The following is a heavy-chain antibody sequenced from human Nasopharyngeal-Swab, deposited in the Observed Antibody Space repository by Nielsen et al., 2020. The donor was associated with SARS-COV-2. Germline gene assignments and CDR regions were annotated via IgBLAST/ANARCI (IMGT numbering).Heavy chain of an antibody. Sequence: ASVKVSCKASGYTFTGYYMHWVRQAPGQGLEWMGRINPKSGGTNYAQKFQGRVTMTRDTSISTAYMELSRLRSDDTAVYYCARGSVFGTFDIWGQGTMVTVSS. CDR1: GYTFTGYY. CDR2: INPKSGGT. J-gene: IGHJ3*02. V-gene: IGHV1-2*06. CDR3: ARGSVFGTFDI. D-gene: IGHD3-10*01.